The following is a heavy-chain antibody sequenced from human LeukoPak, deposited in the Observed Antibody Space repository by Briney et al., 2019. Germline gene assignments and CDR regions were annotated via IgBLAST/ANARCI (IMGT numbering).Heavy chain of an antibody. D-gene: IGHD5-18*01. CDR1: GGSISSYY. V-gene: IGHV4-59*01. CDR2: IYYSGST. CDR3: ARHGRYSYGYGAWYYYYYMDV. Sequence: PSETLSLTCTVSGGSISSYYWSWIRQPPGKGLEWIGYIYYSGSTNYNPSLKSRVTISVDTSKNQFSLKLSSVTAADTVVYYCARHGRYSYGYGAWYYYYYMDVWGKGTTVTVSS. J-gene: IGHJ6*03.